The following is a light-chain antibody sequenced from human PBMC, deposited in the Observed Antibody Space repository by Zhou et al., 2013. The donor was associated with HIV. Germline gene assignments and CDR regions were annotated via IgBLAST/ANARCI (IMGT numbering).Light chain of an antibody. Sequence: DIQMTQSPSSVSASVGDTVTITCRASQGINSWLAWYQQSPGKAPKLLIYGASTLQSGVPSRFSGSGSATEFSLTISSLHPDDFATYYCQQYGTYPWSFGQGTKVEIK. CDR2: GAS. CDR1: QGINSW. V-gene: IGKV1-12*01. CDR3: QQYGTYPWS. J-gene: IGKJ1*01.